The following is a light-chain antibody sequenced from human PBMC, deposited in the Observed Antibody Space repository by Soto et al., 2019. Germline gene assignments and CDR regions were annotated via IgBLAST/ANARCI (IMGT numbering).Light chain of an antibody. V-gene: IGLV2-8*01. CDR3: SSYVGTNSYV. Sequence: QSVLTQPPSASGSPGQSVTISCTGTSSDVGGYNYVSWYQQHPGKAPKLMIYEVSKRPSGVPDRFSGSKSGNTAALTVSGLQAEDEADYYCSSYVGTNSYVFGTGTMVTVL. CDR1: SSDVGGYNY. J-gene: IGLJ1*01. CDR2: EVS.